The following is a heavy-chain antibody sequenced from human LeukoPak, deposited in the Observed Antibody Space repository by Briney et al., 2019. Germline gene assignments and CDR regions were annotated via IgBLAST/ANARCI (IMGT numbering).Heavy chain of an antibody. J-gene: IGHJ3*02. D-gene: IGHD1-1*01. CDR1: GYTFTGYY. CDR2: INPNSGGT. V-gene: IGHV1-2*02. Sequence: ASVKVSCKASGYTFTGYYMHWVRQAPGQGLEWMGWINPNSGGTNYAQKFQGRVTMTRDTSISTAYMELSRLRSDDTAVYSCARFSQRTGTTYSFDIWGQGTMVTVSS. CDR3: ARFSQRTGTTYSFDI.